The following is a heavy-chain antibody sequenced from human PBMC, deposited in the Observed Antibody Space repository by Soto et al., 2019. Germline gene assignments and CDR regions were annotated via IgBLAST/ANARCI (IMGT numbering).Heavy chain of an antibody. V-gene: IGHV5-10-1*01. Sequence: SLKIPVKSSGYSFTSYWISWVRQMPGKGLEWMGRIDPSDSYTNYSPSFQVHVTISADKSISTAYLQWSSLKASDTAMYYCARRGDGYNRDYYYGMDVWGQGTTVTVSS. J-gene: IGHJ6*02. CDR1: GYSFTSYW. CDR2: IDPSDSYT. CDR3: ARRGDGYNRDYYYGMDV. D-gene: IGHD5-12*01.